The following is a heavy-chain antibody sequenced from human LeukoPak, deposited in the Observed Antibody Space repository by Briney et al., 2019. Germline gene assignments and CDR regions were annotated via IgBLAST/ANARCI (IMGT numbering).Heavy chain of an antibody. Sequence: PGGSLRLSCAASGFTFSSYEMNWVRQAPGKGLELVSYISSSGGTIYYADSVKGRFTISRDNAKNSLFLQMNSLRAEDTAVYYCARDMGIAAAGTGFDYWGQGTLVTVSS. D-gene: IGHD6-13*01. CDR1: GFTFSSYE. CDR2: ISSSGGTI. J-gene: IGHJ4*02. CDR3: ARDMGIAAAGTGFDY. V-gene: IGHV3-48*03.